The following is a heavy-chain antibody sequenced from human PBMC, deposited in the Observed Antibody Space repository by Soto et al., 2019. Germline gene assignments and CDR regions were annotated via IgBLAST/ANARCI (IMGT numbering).Heavy chain of an antibody. V-gene: IGHV4-59*01. Sequence: SETLSLTCTVSGGSISSYYWSWIRQPPGKGLEWIGYIYYSGSTNYNPSLKSRVTISVDTSKNQFSLKLSSVAAADTAVYYCARYSSGWYYYYYGMDVWGQGTTVTVSS. D-gene: IGHD6-19*01. J-gene: IGHJ6*02. CDR3: ARYSSGWYYYYYGMDV. CDR2: IYYSGST. CDR1: GGSISSYY.